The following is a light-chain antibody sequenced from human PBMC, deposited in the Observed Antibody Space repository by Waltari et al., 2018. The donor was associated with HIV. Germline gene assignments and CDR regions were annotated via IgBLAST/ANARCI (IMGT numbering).Light chain of an antibody. CDR2: KAS. V-gene: IGKV1-5*03. J-gene: IGKJ1*01. Sequence: DIQMTQSPSTLSASVGDRVTIPCRARQSISRWLAWYQQKPGKAPKLLIYKASSLESGVPSRFSGSGSGTEFTLTISSLQPDDFATYYCQQYNIYWTFGQGTKVEIK. CDR1: QSISRW. CDR3: QQYNIYWT.